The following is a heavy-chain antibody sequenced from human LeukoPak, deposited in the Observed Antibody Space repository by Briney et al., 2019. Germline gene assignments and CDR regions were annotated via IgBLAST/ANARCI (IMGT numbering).Heavy chain of an antibody. CDR2: MYYSGST. CDR1: GGSISSSSYY. D-gene: IGHD3-22*01. J-gene: IGHJ4*02. V-gene: IGHV4-39*01. CDR3: VAQPTADSSGYYYFDY. Sequence: SETLSLTCTVSGGSISSSSYYWGWIRQPPGRGPEWIGSMYYSGSTYYNQSLKSRVTISVDTSKNQFSLKLSSVTAADTAVYYCVAQPTADSSGYYYFDYWGQGTLVTVSS.